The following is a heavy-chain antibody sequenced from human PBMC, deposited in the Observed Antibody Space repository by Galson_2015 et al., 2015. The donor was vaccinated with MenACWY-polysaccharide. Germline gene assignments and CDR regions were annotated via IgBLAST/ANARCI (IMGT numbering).Heavy chain of an antibody. J-gene: IGHJ6*02. D-gene: IGHD1/OR15-1a*01. CDR2: MFYSGNT. CDR1: GGSISDPNYY. Sequence: ETLSLTCTVSGGSISDPNYYWGWVRQPPGKGLEWIGSMFYSGNTDYNPSLMSRVTIFADTSKKQLSLKLRSVTDADTAVYYCARHGAGTLGNYYYGMDVWGQGTTVTVSS. V-gene: IGHV4-39*01. CDR3: ARHGAGTLGNYYYGMDV.